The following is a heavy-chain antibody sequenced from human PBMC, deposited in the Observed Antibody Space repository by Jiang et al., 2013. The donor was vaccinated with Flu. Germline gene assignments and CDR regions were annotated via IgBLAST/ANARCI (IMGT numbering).Heavy chain of an antibody. Sequence: VQLLESGGGVVQPGRSLRLSCAASGFNFGTHAMHWVRQAPGKGLEWVAVISYDGAFKKSAESVKGRFTISRDISKNMLYLQMDGLRVEDTAMYYCARDAGYSTGWYPGYWGQGTLVTVSS. D-gene: IGHD6-19*01. CDR3: ARDAGYSTGWYPGY. J-gene: IGHJ4*02. CDR2: ISYDGAFK. CDR1: GFNFGTHA. V-gene: IGHV3-30-3*01.